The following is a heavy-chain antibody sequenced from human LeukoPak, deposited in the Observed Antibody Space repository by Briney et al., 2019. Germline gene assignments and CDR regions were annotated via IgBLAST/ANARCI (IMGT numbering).Heavy chain of an antibody. Sequence: ASVKVSCKASGYTFTSYGISWVRQAPGQGREWMGWISAYNGNTNYAQKLQGRVTMTTDTSTSTAYMELRSLRSDDTAVYYCARQEVTYYYYYMDVWGKGTTVTVSS. J-gene: IGHJ6*03. CDR2: ISAYNGNT. CDR3: ARQEVTYYYYYMDV. V-gene: IGHV1-18*01. CDR1: GYTFTSYG. D-gene: IGHD2-21*02.